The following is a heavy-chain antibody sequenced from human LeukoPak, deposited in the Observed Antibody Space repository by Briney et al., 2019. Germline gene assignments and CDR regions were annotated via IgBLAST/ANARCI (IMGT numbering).Heavy chain of an antibody. CDR3: ARREVVTANNWFDP. D-gene: IGHD2-21*02. CDR1: GGSFSGYY. CDR2: INHSGST. V-gene: IGHV4-34*01. J-gene: IGHJ5*02. Sequence: SETLSLTCAVYGGSFSGYYWSWIRQPPGKGLEWIGEINHSGSTNYNPSLKSRVTISVDTSKNQFSLKLSSVTAADTAVYYCARREVVTANNWFDPWGQGTLVTVSS.